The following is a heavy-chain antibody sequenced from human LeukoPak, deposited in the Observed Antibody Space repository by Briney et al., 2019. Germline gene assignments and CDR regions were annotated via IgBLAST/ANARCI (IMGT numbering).Heavy chain of an antibody. J-gene: IGHJ3*02. Sequence: GGSLRLSCVVSGLTFSSFSMSWVRQAPGKGLEWVSAISGSGGSTYYVDSVKGRITISRDNSKNTLYLQMNSLRAEDTAAYYCAKYTGRRAFDMWGQGTMVTVSS. CDR1: GLTFSSFS. V-gene: IGHV3-23*01. CDR2: ISGSGGST. CDR3: AKYTGRRAFDM. D-gene: IGHD7-27*01.